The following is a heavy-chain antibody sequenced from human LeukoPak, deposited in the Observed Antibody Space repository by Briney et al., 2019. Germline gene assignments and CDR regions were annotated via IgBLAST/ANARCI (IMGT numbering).Heavy chain of an antibody. CDR1: GYTFTSYA. V-gene: IGHV7-4-1*02. J-gene: IGHJ3*02. D-gene: IGHD3-22*01. Sequence: EASVKVSCKASGYTFTSYAMNWVRQAPGQGLEWMGWINTNTGNPTYAQGFTGRFVFSLDTSVSTAYLQISSLKAEDTAVYYCASDYYDSSGYPDAFDIWGQGTMVTVSS. CDR2: INTNTGNP. CDR3: ASDYYDSSGYPDAFDI.